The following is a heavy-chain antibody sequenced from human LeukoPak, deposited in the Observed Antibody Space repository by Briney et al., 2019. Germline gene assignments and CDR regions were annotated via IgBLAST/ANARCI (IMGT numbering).Heavy chain of an antibody. CDR1: SGSISSGTYY. D-gene: IGHD6-13*01. V-gene: IGHV4-61*02. CDR3: ARTPRIAAAESFDF. J-gene: IGHJ4*02. CDR2: ITSSGST. Sequence: SQTLSLTCTVSSGSISSGTYYWSWIQQPAGRGLEWIGRITSSGSTNYNPSLKNRVTISVDTSKNHFSLKLSSVTAADTAVYYCARTPRIAAAESFDFWGQGTLVTVSS.